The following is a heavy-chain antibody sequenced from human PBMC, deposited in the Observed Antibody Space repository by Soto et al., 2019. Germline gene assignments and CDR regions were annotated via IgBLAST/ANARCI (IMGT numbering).Heavy chain of an antibody. CDR1: GFTFSSYG. CDR3: ASEYCSGGSCYSSFDY. D-gene: IGHD2-15*01. Sequence: GGSLSLSCAASGFTFSSYGRHRVRQAPGKGLEGVAVIWYDGSNKYYADSVNGRFTISSDHSKNTLYLQMNTLRAEDTALYYPASEYCSGGSCYSSFDYWGRGTLVTVSS. J-gene: IGHJ4*02. V-gene: IGHV3-33*01. CDR2: IWYDGSNK.